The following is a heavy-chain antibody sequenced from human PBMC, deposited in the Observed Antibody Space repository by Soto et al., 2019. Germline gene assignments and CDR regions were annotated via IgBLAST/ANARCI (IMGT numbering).Heavy chain of an antibody. Sequence: GASVKVSCKASVGTFSSDGISWVRQAPGQGLEWMGWISAYNGNTNYAQKLQGRVTMTTDTSTSTAYMELRSLRSDDTAVYYCARDAYCSGGSCPPLAFDIWGQGTMVTVSS. CDR3: ARDAYCSGGSCPPLAFDI. J-gene: IGHJ3*02. D-gene: IGHD2-15*01. V-gene: IGHV1-18*01. CDR2: ISAYNGNT. CDR1: VGTFSSDG.